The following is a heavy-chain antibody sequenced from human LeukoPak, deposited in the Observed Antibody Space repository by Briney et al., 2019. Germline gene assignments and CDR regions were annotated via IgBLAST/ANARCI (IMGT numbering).Heavy chain of an antibody. D-gene: IGHD1-26*01. J-gene: IGHJ2*01. V-gene: IGHV3-7*03. Sequence: LPGGSLRLSCAASGFTFSSYWMSWVRQAPGKGLEWVANIKQDGSEKYYVDSVKGRFTISRDNAKNSLYLQMNSLRAEDTAVYYCAKDAGATTWYFDLWGRGTLVTVSS. CDR3: AKDAGATTWYFDL. CDR2: IKQDGSEK. CDR1: GFTFSSYW.